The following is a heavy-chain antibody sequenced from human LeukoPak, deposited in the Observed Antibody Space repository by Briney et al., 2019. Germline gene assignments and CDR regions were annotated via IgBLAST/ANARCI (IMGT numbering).Heavy chain of an antibody. V-gene: IGHV3-74*01. D-gene: IGHD6-19*01. Sequence: GGSLRLSCAASGFTFSSYWMLWVRPAPGKGLVWVSRLSSDGSSTTYADSVKGRLTISRDNGKNALYLEMSNLRAEDTAVYYCARRSSSGWLAIEYWGQGTLVTVSS. CDR2: LSSDGSST. CDR3: ARRSSSGWLAIEY. CDR1: GFTFSSYW. J-gene: IGHJ4*02.